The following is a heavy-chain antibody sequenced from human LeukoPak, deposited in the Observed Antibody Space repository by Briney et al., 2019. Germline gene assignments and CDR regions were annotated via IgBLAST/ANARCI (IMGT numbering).Heavy chain of an antibody. CDR3: AKSREGSGSYYYYYFDY. CDR2: ISGSGGST. V-gene: IGHV3-23*01. J-gene: IGHJ4*02. Sequence: GGCLRLSCAASGFTFSSYAMSWVRQAPGKGLEWVSAISGSGGSTYYADSVKGRFTISRDNSKNTLYLLMNSLRAEDTAVYYCAKSREGSGSYYYYYFDYWGQGTLVTVSS. D-gene: IGHD3-10*01. CDR1: GFTFSSYA.